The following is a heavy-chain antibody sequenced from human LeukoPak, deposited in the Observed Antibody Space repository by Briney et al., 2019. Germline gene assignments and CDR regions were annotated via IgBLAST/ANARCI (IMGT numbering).Heavy chain of an antibody. J-gene: IGHJ4*02. V-gene: IGHV3-23*01. CDR3: AIDMKASR. CDR1: GFTFSTYA. Sequence: GGSLRLSCAASGFTFSTYAMSWVRQAPGKGLEWVSGIIGSGGSTYYADSVKGRFTISRDNSKSTLYLQMNSLRIEDTAVYYCAIDMKASRWGQGTLVTVSS. CDR2: IIGSGGST.